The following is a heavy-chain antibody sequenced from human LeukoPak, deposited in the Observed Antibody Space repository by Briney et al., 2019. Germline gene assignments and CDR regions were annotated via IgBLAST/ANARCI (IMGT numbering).Heavy chain of an antibody. J-gene: IGHJ4*02. CDR2: ISYDGSNK. CDR1: GFTFSSYA. D-gene: IGHD5-24*01. V-gene: IGHV3-30-3*01. CDR3: ARDGGVGRWLQSSSDYFDY. Sequence: GGSLRLSCAASGFTFSSYAMHWVRQAPGKGLEWVAVISYDGSNKYYADSVKGRFTISRDNSKNTLYLQMNSLRAEDTAVYYCARDGGVGRWLQSSSDYFDYWGQRTLVTVSS.